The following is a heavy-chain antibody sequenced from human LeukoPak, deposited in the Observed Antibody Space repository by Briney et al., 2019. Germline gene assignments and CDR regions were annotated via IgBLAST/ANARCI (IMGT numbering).Heavy chain of an antibody. V-gene: IGHV3-30-3*01. CDR3: ARGFLEWLFDY. J-gene: IGHJ4*02. Sequence: PGGSLRLSCAASGFTFSSYAVHWVRQAPGKGLEWVAVISYDGSNKYYADSVKGRFTISRDNSKNTLYLQMNSLRAEDTAVYYCARGFLEWLFDYWGQGTLVTVSS. CDR1: GFTFSSYA. CDR2: ISYDGSNK. D-gene: IGHD3-3*01.